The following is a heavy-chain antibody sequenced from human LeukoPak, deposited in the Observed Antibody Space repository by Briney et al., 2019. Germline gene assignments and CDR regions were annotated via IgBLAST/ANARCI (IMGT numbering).Heavy chain of an antibody. CDR1: GYTFTSYY. D-gene: IGHD4-23*01. CDR3: AGNYGGNSRAFDI. J-gene: IGHJ3*02. V-gene: IGHV1-46*01. Sequence: ASVKVSCKASGYTFTSYYMHWVRQAPGQGLEWMGIINPSGGSTSYAQKFQGRVTMTSDMSTSTVYMELSSLRSEDTAVYYCAGNYGGNSRAFDIWGQGTMVTVSS. CDR2: INPSGGST.